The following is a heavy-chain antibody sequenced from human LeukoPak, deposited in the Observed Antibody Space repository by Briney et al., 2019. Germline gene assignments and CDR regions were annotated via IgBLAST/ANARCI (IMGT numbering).Heavy chain of an antibody. D-gene: IGHD6-19*01. CDR1: GLTFSTFG. CDR2: ISYDGRNT. V-gene: IGHV3-30*18. Sequence: PGGSLRLSCAASGLTFSTFGMHWVRQAPGKGLEWVAVISYDGRNTYYADSMKGRFTISRDNSKNTLYLQMNSLRAEDTAVYYCAKNQYSSLYYWGQGTLVTVSS. CDR3: AKNQYSSLYY. J-gene: IGHJ4*02.